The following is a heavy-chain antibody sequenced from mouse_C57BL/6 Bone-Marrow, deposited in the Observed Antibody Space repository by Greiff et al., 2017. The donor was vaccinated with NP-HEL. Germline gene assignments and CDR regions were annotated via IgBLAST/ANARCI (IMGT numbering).Heavy chain of an antibody. Sequence: EVQLQESGPVLMKPGASVKMSCKASGYTFTDYYMNWVKQSHGESLEWIGVINPYNGGTSYNQKFKGKATLTVDKSSSTAYMELNSLTSEDSAVYYCARSFSNFWFAYWGQGTLVTVSA. V-gene: IGHV1-19*01. D-gene: IGHD2-5*01. CDR2: INPYNGGT. CDR3: ARSFSNFWFAY. CDR1: GYTFTDYY. J-gene: IGHJ3*01.